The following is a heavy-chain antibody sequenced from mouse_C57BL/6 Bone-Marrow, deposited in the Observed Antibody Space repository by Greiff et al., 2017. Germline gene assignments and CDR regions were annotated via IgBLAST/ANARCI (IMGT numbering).Heavy chain of an antibody. CDR1: GFNFKNTY. V-gene: IGHV14-3*01. Sequence: EVQLQQSVAELVRPGASVKLSCTASGFNFKNTYMHWVKQRPEQGLEWIGRIDPANGNTKYATKFQGKATITADTSSNTAYLQLSSLASEDTAIYFCASAGPFAYWGQGTLVTVSA. CDR3: ASAGPFAY. CDR2: IDPANGNT. J-gene: IGHJ3*01.